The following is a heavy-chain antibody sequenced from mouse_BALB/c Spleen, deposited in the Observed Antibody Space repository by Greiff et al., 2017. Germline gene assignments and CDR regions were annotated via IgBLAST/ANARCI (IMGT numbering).Heavy chain of an antibody. CDR1: GYTFTSYW. CDR3: ARLGQGSFDY. V-gene: IGHV1S81*02. CDR2: INPSNGRT. D-gene: IGHD3-3*01. Sequence: QVQLQQPGAELVKPGASVKLSCKASGYTFTSYWMHWVKQRPGQGLEWIGEINPSNGRTNYNEKFKSKATLTVDKSSSTAYMQLSSLTSEDSAVYYCARLGQGSFDYWGQGTTLTVSS. J-gene: IGHJ2*01.